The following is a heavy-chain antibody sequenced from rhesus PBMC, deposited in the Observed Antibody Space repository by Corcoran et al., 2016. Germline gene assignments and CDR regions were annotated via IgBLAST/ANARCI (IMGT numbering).Heavy chain of an antibody. CDR1: GFTFSSSA. D-gene: IGHD5-24*01. V-gene: IGHV3-118*01. CDR2: IRSKSNNYEQ. CDR3: ARGGLVGTARGTFDY. Sequence: EVQLVESGGGLVQPGGSLRLSCAASGFTFSSSAMHWVRQASGKGLEWVGRIRSKSNNYEQGYAASVKGRCTISRDDSKNTAYLQMNSLKTEDTAVYYCARGGLVGTARGTFDYWGQGVLVTVSS. J-gene: IGHJ4*01.